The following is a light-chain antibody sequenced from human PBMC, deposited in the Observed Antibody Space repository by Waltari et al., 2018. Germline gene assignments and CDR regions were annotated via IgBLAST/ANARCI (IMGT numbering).Light chain of an antibody. Sequence: DIHMTQFQSALSASIGDRVTITCRASQSISTFLNWYQQKPGKAPTLLIYASSTLQDGVPSRFSGAGSGTDFTLTISNLQPEDLATYYCQQSHTSPYTFGQGTKLEIK. CDR1: QSISTF. J-gene: IGKJ2*01. CDR2: ASS. V-gene: IGKV1-39*01. CDR3: QQSHTSPYT.